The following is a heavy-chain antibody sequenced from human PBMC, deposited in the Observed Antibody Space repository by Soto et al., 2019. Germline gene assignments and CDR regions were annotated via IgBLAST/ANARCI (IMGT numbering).Heavy chain of an antibody. CDR1: GYSFTNYW. Sequence: EVQLVQSGAEVKKPGESLKISCEGSGYSFTNYWIGWVRRMPGKGLEWMGIIYPGDSHTTYSPSFQGQVTISADKSISTAYLQLSNLKASDTAMYYCATVSGYCSAGSCSPFDYWGQGTLVTVSS. V-gene: IGHV5-51*03. CDR2: IYPGDSHT. D-gene: IGHD2-15*01. CDR3: ATVSGYCSAGSCSPFDY. J-gene: IGHJ4*02.